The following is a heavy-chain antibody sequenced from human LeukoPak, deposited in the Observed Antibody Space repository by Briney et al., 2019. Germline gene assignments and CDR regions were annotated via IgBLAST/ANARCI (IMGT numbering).Heavy chain of an antibody. CDR3: ARTYCSGTSGYYYYYMDV. CDR2: MNPNSGNT. Sequence: ASVKVSCKASGYTFTSYDINWVRQATGQGLEWMGWMNPNSGNTGYAQKFQGRVTITRNTSISTAYMELSSLRSEDTAVYYCARTYCSGTSGYYYYYMDVWGKGTTVTVSS. J-gene: IGHJ6*03. D-gene: IGHD2-2*01. CDR1: GYTFTSYD. V-gene: IGHV1-8*03.